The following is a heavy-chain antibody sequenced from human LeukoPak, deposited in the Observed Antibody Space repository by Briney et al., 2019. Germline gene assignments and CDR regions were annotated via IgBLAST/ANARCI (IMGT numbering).Heavy chain of an antibody. CDR1: GGSIGSYY. CDR3: ARDRSGSYSTFEL. J-gene: IGHJ3*01. CDR2: INYKGTT. V-gene: IGHV4-59*01. D-gene: IGHD6-19*01. Sequence: PSETLSLTCTVSGGSIGSYYWSWLRQAPGKTREWIGYINYKGTTNYDPSLKSRVTISVDTSKNQFSLKMESVTAADTAIYYCARDRSGSYSTFELWGQGTKVTVSS.